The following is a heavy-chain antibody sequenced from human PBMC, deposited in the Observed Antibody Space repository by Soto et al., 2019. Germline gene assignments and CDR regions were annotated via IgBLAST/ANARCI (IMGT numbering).Heavy chain of an antibody. CDR1: GGSVSSGSYF. Sequence: SETLSLTCAVSGGSVSSGSYFWTWIRQSPGKGLEWVGYITDVGSTNCNPSLKSRVTISADTTKNHFSLNLRSVTAADTAVYYCARQRVLPAQYFFDYWGQG. CDR2: ITDVGST. D-gene: IGHD6-25*01. J-gene: IGHJ4*02. CDR3: ARQRVLPAQYFFDY. V-gene: IGHV4-61*03.